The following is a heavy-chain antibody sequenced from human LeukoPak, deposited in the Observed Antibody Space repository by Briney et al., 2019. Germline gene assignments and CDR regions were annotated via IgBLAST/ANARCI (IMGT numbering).Heavy chain of an antibody. CDR1: AGSIIGYW. CDR3: ARYAALSGPNWLDP. V-gene: IGHV4-59*01. J-gene: IGHJ5*02. D-gene: IGHD6-19*01. Sequence: PSETLSLTCTVSAGSIIGYWWSWIRQPPGKGLEWIGNIRYNGNTYSNPSLKSRVTISVDTSKNQFSMKLSSVTAADTAMYYCARYAALSGPNWLDPWGWGTLVTVSS. CDR2: IRYNGNT.